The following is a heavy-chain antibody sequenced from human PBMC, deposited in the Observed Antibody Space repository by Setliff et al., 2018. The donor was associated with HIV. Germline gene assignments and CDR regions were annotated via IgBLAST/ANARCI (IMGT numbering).Heavy chain of an antibody. CDR1: GFTFSSYG. V-gene: IGHV3-30*02. CDR3: TKNLYTSRWSPLDY. CDR2: ILHDGSDK. D-gene: IGHD2-8*01. J-gene: IGHJ4*02. Sequence: PGGSLRLSCAASGFTFSSYGMHWVRQAPSKGLEWVAFILHDGSDKDCSDSVKGRFTISRDNSKNTLYLQMNSLRTEDTAVYYCTKNLYTSRWSPLDYWGQGTLVTVSS.